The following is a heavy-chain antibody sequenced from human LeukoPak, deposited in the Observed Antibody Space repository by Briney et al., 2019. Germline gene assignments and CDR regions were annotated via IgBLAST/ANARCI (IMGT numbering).Heavy chain of an antibody. CDR3: ARDTGLGRYYDSSGYYSAGRWFDP. CDR2: INAGNGDT. CDR1: GYTFSSNA. J-gene: IGHJ5*02. D-gene: IGHD3-22*01. Sequence: ASLKVSCKASGYTFSSNAIHWVRQAPGQRLEWMGWINAGNGDTKYSQKFQGRVTITRDTSASTAYMELSSLRSEDTVVYYCARDTGLGRYYDSSGYYSAGRWFDPWGQGTLVTVSS. V-gene: IGHV1-3*01.